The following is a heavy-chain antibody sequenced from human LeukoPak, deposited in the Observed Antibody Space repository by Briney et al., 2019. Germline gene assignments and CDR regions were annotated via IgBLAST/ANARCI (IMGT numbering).Heavy chain of an antibody. J-gene: IGHJ4*02. D-gene: IGHD5-12*01. CDR1: GSSINVYY. CDR3: ARGAIDVDIVATIRLGLDY. V-gene: IGHV4-59*12. Sequence: SETLSLTCTVSGSSINVYYWSWIRQSPGKGLEWIAYISYSGSTNYTPSLKSRVTISVDTSKNQFSLKLSSVTAADTAVYYCARGAIDVDIVATIRLGLDYWGQGTLVTVSS. CDR2: ISYSGST.